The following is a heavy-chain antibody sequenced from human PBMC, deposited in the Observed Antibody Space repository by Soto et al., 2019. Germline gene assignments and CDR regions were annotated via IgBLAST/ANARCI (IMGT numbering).Heavy chain of an antibody. V-gene: IGHV1-2*04. D-gene: IGHD2-21*01. CDR1: GYTFTGYY. J-gene: IGHJ1*01. CDR3: ATTDLAYCGGDCYWRYFQH. CDR2: INPNSGGT. Sequence: GASVKVSCKASGYTFTGYYMHWVRQAPGQGLEWMGWINPNSGGTNYAQKFQGWVTMTRDTSISTAYMELSRLGSDDTAVYYCATTDLAYCGGDCYWRYFQHWGQGTLVTVSS.